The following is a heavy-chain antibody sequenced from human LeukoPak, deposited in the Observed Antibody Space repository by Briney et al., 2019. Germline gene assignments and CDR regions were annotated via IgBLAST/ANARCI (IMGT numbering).Heavy chain of an antibody. V-gene: IGHV3-30*03. Sequence: GRSLRLSCAASGLTFSSYGMHWVRQAPGKGLEWVEVISYDGSNKYYADFVKGRFTISRDNSKNTLYLQMNSLRAEDTAVYYCARARLFGVVITTFDIWGQGTMVTVSS. CDR3: ARARLFGVVITTFDI. J-gene: IGHJ3*02. CDR2: ISYDGSNK. CDR1: GLTFSSYG. D-gene: IGHD3-3*01.